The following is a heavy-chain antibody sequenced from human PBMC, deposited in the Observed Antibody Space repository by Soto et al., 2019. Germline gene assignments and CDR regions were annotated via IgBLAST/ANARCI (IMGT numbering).Heavy chain of an antibody. CDR2: ISYDGSNE. CDR1: GFTFSSYA. D-gene: IGHD1-26*01. CDR3: AREGLGAAFDP. V-gene: IGHV3-30-3*01. J-gene: IGHJ5*02. Sequence: QVHLVESGGGVVQPGRSLRLSCAASGFTFSSYAMHWVRQAPGKGLEWVALISYDGSNEYYADSVKGRFTISRDNSKNTLFMQMNSLRVEDTAVYYCAREGLGAAFDPWGQGTLVTVSS.